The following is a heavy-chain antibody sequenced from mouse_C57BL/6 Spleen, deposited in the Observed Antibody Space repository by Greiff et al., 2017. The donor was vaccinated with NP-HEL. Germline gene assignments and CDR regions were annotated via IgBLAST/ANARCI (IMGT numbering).Heavy chain of an antibody. J-gene: IGHJ4*01. CDR2: IYPGSGNT. CDR3: ARKEYSNYDYYYAMDY. D-gene: IGHD2-5*01. CDR1: GYTFTDYY. Sequence: QVHVKQSGPELVKPGASVKISCKASGYTFTDYYINWVKQRPGQGLEWIGWIYPGSGNTKYNEKFKGKATLTVDTSSSTAYMQLSSLTSEDSAVYFCARKEYSNYDYYYAMDYWGQGTSVTVSS. V-gene: IGHV1-84*01.